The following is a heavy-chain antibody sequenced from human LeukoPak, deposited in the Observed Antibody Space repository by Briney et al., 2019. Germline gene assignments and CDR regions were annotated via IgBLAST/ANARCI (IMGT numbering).Heavy chain of an antibody. Sequence: GGSLRLSCAASGFTFDDYTMHWVRQAPGKGLEWVSLISWDGGSTYYADSVKGRFTISRDNSKNSLYLQMNSLRTEDTALYYCAKGFSGNNGSSNYYHYYYYYMGVWGKGTTVTVSS. J-gene: IGHJ6*03. CDR1: GFTFDDYT. V-gene: IGHV3-43*01. CDR3: AKGFSGNNGSSNYYHYYYYYMGV. D-gene: IGHD6-6*01. CDR2: ISWDGGST.